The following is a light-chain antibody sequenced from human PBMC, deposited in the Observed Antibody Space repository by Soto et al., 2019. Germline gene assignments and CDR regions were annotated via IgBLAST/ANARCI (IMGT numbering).Light chain of an antibody. CDR3: QHYHTWT. J-gene: IGKJ1*01. CDR1: QTFNSW. CDR2: EAF. Sequence: DIQMTQSPSRMYASVGDTITITCRASQTFNSWVTWYQQKPGKAPKLLIYEAFTLQSWVSSRFSGNGSGTEFSLTISSMQDYEFGIYYCQHYHTWTFGPGTTVEI. V-gene: IGKV1-5*01.